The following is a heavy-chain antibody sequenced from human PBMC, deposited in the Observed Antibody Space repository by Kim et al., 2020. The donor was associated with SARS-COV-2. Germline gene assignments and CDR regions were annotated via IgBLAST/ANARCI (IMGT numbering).Heavy chain of an antibody. CDR3: ARVARGSERASNFGY. CDR2: IYYSGST. CDR1: GGSISSSSYY. J-gene: IGHJ4*02. Sequence: SETLSLTCTVSGGSISSSSYYWGWIRQPPGKGLEWIGSIYYSGSTYYNPSLKSRVTISVDTSKNQFSLKLSSVTAADTAVCYCARVARGSERASNFGYWGKGTLVTVSS. V-gene: IGHV4-39*07. D-gene: IGHD5-12*01.